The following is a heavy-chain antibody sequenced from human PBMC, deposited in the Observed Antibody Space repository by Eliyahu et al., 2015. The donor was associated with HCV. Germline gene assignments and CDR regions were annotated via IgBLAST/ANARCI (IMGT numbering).Heavy chain of an antibody. Sequence: EVQLLESGGGLVQPGGSLRLSCSASGFXFSDYXXTWVRQXPGKGLQWVSTFSCCGAETYYTDSVKGRFTTSRDNSRNTLYLEMNSLRVEDTAVYYCAKGNIADGYWGQGTLVTVSS. CDR2: FSCCGAET. CDR1: GFXFSDYX. D-gene: IGHD2/OR15-2a*01. V-gene: IGHV3-23*01. CDR3: AKGNIADGY. J-gene: IGHJ4*02.